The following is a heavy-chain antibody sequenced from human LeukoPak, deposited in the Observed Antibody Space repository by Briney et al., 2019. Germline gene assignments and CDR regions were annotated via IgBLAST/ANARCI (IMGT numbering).Heavy chain of an antibody. J-gene: IGHJ6*03. Sequence: PSETLSLTCTVSGGSISSGSYYWSWIRQSPGKGLEWIGYIYYSGSTNYNPSLKSRVTISVDTSKNQFSLKLSSVTAADTAVYYYARDASGWLRSEAYYMDVWGKGTTVTVSS. V-gene: IGHV4-61*01. CDR1: GGSISSGSYY. D-gene: IGHD5-12*01. CDR3: ARDASGWLRSEAYYMDV. CDR2: IYYSGST.